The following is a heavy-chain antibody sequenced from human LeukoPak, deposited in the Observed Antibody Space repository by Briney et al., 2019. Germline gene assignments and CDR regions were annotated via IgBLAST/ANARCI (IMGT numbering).Heavy chain of an antibody. V-gene: IGHV3-53*01. J-gene: IGHJ4*02. Sequence: GGSLRLSCAASGFTASSMYMSWVRQAPGKGLEWVSVIYSGGDTYYADSVKGRVIISRDNSKNTLYLQMNSLRAEDTAVYYCAGALGGRGYAFDYWGQGTLVTVSS. CDR3: AGALGGRGYAFDY. CDR2: IYSGGDT. CDR1: GFTASSMY. D-gene: IGHD2-15*01.